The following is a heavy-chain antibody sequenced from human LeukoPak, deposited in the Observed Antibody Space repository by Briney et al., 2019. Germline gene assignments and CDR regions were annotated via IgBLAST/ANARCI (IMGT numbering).Heavy chain of an antibody. CDR2: ISGSGGST. V-gene: IGHV3-23*01. Sequence: GGSLRLSCAASRFTFSSYAMSWVRQAPGKGLEWVSAISGSGGSTYYADSVKGRFTISRDNSKNTLYLQMNSLRAEDTAVYYCAKDIWDYYYYGMDVWGQGTTVTVSS. D-gene: IGHD7-27*01. CDR3: AKDIWDYYYYGMDV. CDR1: RFTFSSYA. J-gene: IGHJ6*02.